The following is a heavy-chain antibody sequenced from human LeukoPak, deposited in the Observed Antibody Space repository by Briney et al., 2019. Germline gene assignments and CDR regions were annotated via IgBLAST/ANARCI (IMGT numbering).Heavy chain of an antibody. D-gene: IGHD2-2*01. V-gene: IGHV1-69*13. CDR2: IIPIFGTA. J-gene: IGHJ6*03. CDR1: GYTFRDYF. Sequence: ASVKVSCKASGYTFRDYFMFWVRQAPGQGLEWMGGIIPIFGTANYAQKFQGRVTITADESTSTAYMELSSLRSEDTAVYYCARVRCSSTSCSYYMDVWGKGTTVTVSS. CDR3: ARVRCSSTSCSYYMDV.